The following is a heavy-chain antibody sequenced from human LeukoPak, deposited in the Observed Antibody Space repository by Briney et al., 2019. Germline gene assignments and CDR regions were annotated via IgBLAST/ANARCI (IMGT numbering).Heavy chain of an antibody. V-gene: IGHV4-34*01. CDR2: INHSGST. CDR3: ARGFRPYYYDSSGYP. CDR1: GGSISSYY. Sequence: SETLSLTCTVSGGSISSYYWSWIRQPPGKGLEWIGEINHSGSTNYNPSLKSRVTISVDTSKNQFSLKLSSVTAADTAVYYCARGFRPYYYDSSGYPWGQGTLVTVSS. J-gene: IGHJ5*02. D-gene: IGHD3-22*01.